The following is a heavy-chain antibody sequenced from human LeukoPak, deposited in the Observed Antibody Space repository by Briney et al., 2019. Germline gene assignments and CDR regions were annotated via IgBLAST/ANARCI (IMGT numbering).Heavy chain of an antibody. CDR2: ILPKSGET. V-gene: IGHV1-2*02. J-gene: IGHJ4*02. D-gene: IGHD3-16*01. CDR1: GYRFSEYY. Sequence: ASVKVSCNTSGYRFSEYYMHWVRQAPGQGLEWMGWILPKSGETHCAQNFEGRLTVTRDTSTRAVYMLLTSLTSDDTAVYFCVRDWNWGPDHWGQGTLVTVFS. CDR3: VRDWNWGPDH.